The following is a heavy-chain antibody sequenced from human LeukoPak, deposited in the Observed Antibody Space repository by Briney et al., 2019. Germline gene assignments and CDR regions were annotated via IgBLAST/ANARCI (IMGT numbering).Heavy chain of an antibody. CDR1: GYTSTTYY. CDR3: ARVEGKAATMGD. J-gene: IGHJ4*02. V-gene: IGHV1-46*01. D-gene: IGHD5-12*01. CDR2: VKPSGGTT. Sequence: ASVKVSCKASGYTSTTYYMHWVRQAPGQRLEWMGLVKPSGGTTIYAQKFQDRVTMTRDTSTSTVYMELSSLTSEDTAVYFCARVEGKAATMGDWGQGTLVTVSS.